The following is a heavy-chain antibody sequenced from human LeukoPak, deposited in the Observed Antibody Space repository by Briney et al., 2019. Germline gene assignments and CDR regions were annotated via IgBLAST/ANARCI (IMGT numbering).Heavy chain of an antibody. CDR3: AKGQGYFDWLPQGYYFDY. J-gene: IGHJ4*02. CDR2: ISGSGGST. D-gene: IGHD3-9*01. Sequence: GGSLRLSCAASGFTFSSYAMSWVRQAPGKGLEWVSAISGSGGSTYYADSVKGRFTISRDNSKNTLYLQMNSLRAEDTAVYYCAKGQGYFDWLPQGYYFDYWGQGTLVTISS. CDR1: GFTFSSYA. V-gene: IGHV3-23*01.